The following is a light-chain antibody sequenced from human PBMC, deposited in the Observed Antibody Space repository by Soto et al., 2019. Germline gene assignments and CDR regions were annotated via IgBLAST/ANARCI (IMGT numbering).Light chain of an antibody. CDR2: EVN. V-gene: IGLV2-8*01. CDR3: SSYAGRNTFV. Sequence: QSVLTQPPSASGSPGQSVTISCTGTSSDVGGDNYVSWYQQHPGKAPKLMIYEVNKRPSGVPYRFSGSKSDNTASLTVSGLQAEDEADYYCSSYAGRNTFVFGTGTKVTVL. J-gene: IGLJ1*01. CDR1: SSDVGGDNY.